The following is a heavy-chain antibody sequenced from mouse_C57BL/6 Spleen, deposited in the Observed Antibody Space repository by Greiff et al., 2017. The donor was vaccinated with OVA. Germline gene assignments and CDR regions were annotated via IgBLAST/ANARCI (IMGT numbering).Heavy chain of an antibody. CDR3: ARRPPTVRYFDV. J-gene: IGHJ1*03. CDR1: GYAFSSYW. D-gene: IGHD1-1*01. Sequence: QVQLQQSGAELVKPGASVKISCKASGYAFSSYWMNWVKQRPGKGLEWIGQIYPGDGDTNYNGKFKGKATLAADKSSSTAYMQLSSLTSEDSAVYFCARRPPTVRYFDVWGTGTTVTVSS. V-gene: IGHV1-80*01. CDR2: IYPGDGDT.